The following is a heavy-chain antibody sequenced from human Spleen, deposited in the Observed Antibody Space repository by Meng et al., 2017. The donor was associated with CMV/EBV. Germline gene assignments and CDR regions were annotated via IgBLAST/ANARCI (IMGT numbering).Heavy chain of an antibody. CDR2: IYSGDSET. D-gene: IGHD1-26*01. V-gene: IGHV5-51*01. J-gene: IGHJ3*02. CDR1: GYSFVNHW. Sequence: GESLKISCTASGYSFVNHWIGWVRQMPGKGPEWVGIIYSGDSETRYSPSFQGQVTISVDKSISTAHLQWSSLEASDTAIYYCASRAVGATFGTLDIWGQGTVVTVSS. CDR3: ASRAVGATFGTLDI.